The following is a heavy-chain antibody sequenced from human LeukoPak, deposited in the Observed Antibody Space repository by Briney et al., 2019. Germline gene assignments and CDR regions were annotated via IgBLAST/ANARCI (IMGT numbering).Heavy chain of an antibody. CDR3: ARGPQLTYFYYMDV. CDR1: GYTFTSYG. D-gene: IGHD5-24*01. V-gene: IGHV1-18*01. J-gene: IGHJ6*03. CDR2: ISAYNGNT. Sequence: ASVKVSCKASGYTFTSYGISWVRQAPGQGLEWMGWISAYNGNTNYAQKLQGRVAMTTDTSTSTAYMELRSLRSDDTAVYYCARGPQLTYFYYMDVWGKGTTVTVSS.